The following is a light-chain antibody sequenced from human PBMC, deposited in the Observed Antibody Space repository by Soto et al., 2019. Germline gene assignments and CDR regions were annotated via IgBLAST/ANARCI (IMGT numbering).Light chain of an antibody. J-gene: IGLJ1*01. CDR2: TNN. V-gene: IGLV1-44*01. CDR3: ATWHDSFYV. Sequence: QSVLTQPPSASGSPGQRVIVSCSGSTSDIGTNAVNWFQHLPGTAPKLLIYTNNQRPSGVPDRFSGSKSGTSASLAISGLQSEDEADYYCATWHDSFYVFGTGT. CDR1: TSDIGTNA.